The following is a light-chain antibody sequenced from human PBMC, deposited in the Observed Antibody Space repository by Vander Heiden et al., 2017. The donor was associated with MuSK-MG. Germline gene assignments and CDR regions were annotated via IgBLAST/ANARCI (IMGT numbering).Light chain of an antibody. Sequence: MTQSPSSLSASVGDRVTITCRASQSISSYLNWYQQKPGKAPKLLIYAASSLQSGVPSRFSGSGSGTDFTLTISRLQPEDFATYYCQQSDSTPHTFGGGTKVEIK. CDR2: AAS. V-gene: IGKV1-39*01. CDR3: QQSDSTPHT. CDR1: QSISSY. J-gene: IGKJ4*01.